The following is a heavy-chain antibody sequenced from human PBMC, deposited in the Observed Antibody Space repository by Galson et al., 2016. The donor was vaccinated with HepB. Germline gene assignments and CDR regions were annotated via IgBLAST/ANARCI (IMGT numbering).Heavy chain of an antibody. V-gene: IGHV3-30*03. D-gene: IGHD7-27*01. CDR3: AREGAWGKWYFDL. Sequence: SLRLSCAASGFTFSCCSIHWVRQVPGKGLEWAAVIGTDGRTKFYADSVRGRFTITRDNSENTVYLQMSSLRSEDTAVYYCAREGAWGKWYFDLWGRSAPVTVSP. CDR1: GFTFSCCS. CDR2: IGTDGRTK. J-gene: IGHJ2*01.